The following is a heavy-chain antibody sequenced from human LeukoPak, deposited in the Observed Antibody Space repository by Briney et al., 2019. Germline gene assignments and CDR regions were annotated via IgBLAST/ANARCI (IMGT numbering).Heavy chain of an antibody. CDR2: ISGSDTGA. CDR3: AKDSDTAMVFRGPFFDF. D-gene: IGHD5-18*01. Sequence: GGSLRLSCAASGFTFSSYAMSWVRQAPGKGLEWVSAISGSDTGAYCADSVKGRFTISRDNSKNTLYLQMNSLRAEDTAVYYCAKDSDTAMVFRGPFFDFWGQGTLVTVSS. V-gene: IGHV3-23*01. J-gene: IGHJ4*02. CDR1: GFTFSSYA.